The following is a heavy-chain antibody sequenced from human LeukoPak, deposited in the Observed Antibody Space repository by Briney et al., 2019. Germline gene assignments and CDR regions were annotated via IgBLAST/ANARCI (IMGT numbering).Heavy chain of an antibody. CDR1: EFTFSSYG. D-gene: IGHD3-22*01. Sequence: GGSLRLSCAASEFTFSSYGLTWVRQAPGKGLEWVSSISSSSSYIYYADSVKGRFTISRDNAKNSLYLQMNSLRAEDTAMYYCARDRGAYYYDSSGYYDFDYWGQGTLVTVSS. CDR3: ARDRGAYYYDSSGYYDFDY. CDR2: ISSSSSYI. V-gene: IGHV3-21*01. J-gene: IGHJ4*02.